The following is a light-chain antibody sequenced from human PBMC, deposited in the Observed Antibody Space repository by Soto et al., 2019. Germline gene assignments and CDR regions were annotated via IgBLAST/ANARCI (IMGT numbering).Light chain of an antibody. V-gene: IGKV1-39*01. J-gene: IGKJ2*01. CDR3: QQSYSMPYA. Sequence: DIQMTQSPSSLSLSVRDGVTITCRASQTISNYLNWYKLKPGKAPKLLSYAASTLQTGVPSRFTGSGSGTDFTLTIISLKPEDYETYFCQQSYSMPYAFGPGTKVDIK. CDR1: QTISNY. CDR2: AAS.